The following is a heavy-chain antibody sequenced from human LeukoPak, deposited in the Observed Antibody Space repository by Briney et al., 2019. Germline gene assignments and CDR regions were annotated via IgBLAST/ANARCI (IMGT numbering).Heavy chain of an antibody. CDR2: ISSSGSTI. J-gene: IGHJ3*02. Sequence: PGGSLRLSCAASGFTFSSYEMNWVRQAPGKGLEWVSYISSSGSTIYYADSVKGRFTISRDNAKNSLYLQMNSLRAADTAAYYCASEGPHYTFENWGQGTMVTVSS. CDR1: GFTFSSYE. CDR3: ASEGPHYTFEN. D-gene: IGHD3-10*01. V-gene: IGHV3-48*03.